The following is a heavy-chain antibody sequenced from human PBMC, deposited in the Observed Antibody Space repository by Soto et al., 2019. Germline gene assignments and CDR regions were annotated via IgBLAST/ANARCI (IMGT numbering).Heavy chain of an antibody. CDR1: GGSFSGYY. Sequence: QVQLQQWGAGLLKPSETLSLTCAVYGGSFSGYYWSWIRQPPGKGLEWIGEINHSGSTNYNPSLKSRVTISVDTSKNRFSLKLSSVTAADTAVYYCARAPCSSTSCSYYYYYYMDVWGKGTTVTVSS. D-gene: IGHD2-2*01. J-gene: IGHJ6*03. CDR2: INHSGST. CDR3: ARAPCSSTSCSYYYYYYMDV. V-gene: IGHV4-34*01.